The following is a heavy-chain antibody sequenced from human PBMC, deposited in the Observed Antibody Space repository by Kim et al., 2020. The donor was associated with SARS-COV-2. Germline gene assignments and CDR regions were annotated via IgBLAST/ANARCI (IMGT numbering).Heavy chain of an antibody. D-gene: IGHD3-10*01. CDR2: TDGGTT. V-gene: IGHV3-15*01. Sequence: TDGGTTDYAAPVKGRFTISRDDSKNTLYLQMNSLKTEDTAVYYCTTRGAYWGQGTLVSVSS. CDR3: TTRGAY. J-gene: IGHJ4*02.